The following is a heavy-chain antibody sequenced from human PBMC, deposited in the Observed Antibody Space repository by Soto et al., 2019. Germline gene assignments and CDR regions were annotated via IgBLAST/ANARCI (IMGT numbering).Heavy chain of an antibody. Sequence: EVQLLESGGGLVQPGGSLRLSCTASGFTFSDSWMTWVRQDPGKGLEWVARIKPDESENKYADSVKGRFSISRDNAKNSMYLQMDSLRGEDTAVYYCVRGGSNYASGGQGTLFPVSS. CDR1: GFTFSDSW. V-gene: IGHV3-7*01. CDR2: IKPDESEN. J-gene: IGHJ4*02. D-gene: IGHD4-4*01. CDR3: VRGGSNYAS.